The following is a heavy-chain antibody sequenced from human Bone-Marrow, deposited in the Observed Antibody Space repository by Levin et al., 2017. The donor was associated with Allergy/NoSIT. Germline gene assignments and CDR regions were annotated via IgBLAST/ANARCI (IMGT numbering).Heavy chain of an antibody. Sequence: SLKISCAASGFTFDDYAMHWVRQAPGKGLEWVSGISWNSGSIGYADSVKGRFTISRDNAKNSLYLQMNSLRAEDTALYYCAKAYGSGSYYTLLDAFDIWGQGTMVTVSS. CDR3: AKAYGSGSYYTLLDAFDI. J-gene: IGHJ3*02. V-gene: IGHV3-9*01. CDR2: ISWNSGSI. D-gene: IGHD3-10*01. CDR1: GFTFDDYA.